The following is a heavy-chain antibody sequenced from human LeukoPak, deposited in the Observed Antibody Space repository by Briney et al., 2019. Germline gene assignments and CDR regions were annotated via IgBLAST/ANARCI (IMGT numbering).Heavy chain of an antibody. Sequence: PSETLSLTCTVSGGSISSFYWSWIRQAPGKGLEWIGHTFHNGNSNYNPSPKTRVTLSLDTSKNQFSLKLNSVTAADTAVYYCASTEGYCSGGTCYSMEYFRHWGQGTQVAVSS. D-gene: IGHD2-15*01. CDR2: TFHNGNS. CDR3: ASTEGYCSGGTCYSMEYFRH. J-gene: IGHJ1*01. CDR1: GGSISSFY. V-gene: IGHV4-59*01.